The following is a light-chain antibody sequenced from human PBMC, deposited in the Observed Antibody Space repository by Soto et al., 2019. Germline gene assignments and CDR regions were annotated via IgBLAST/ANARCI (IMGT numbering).Light chain of an antibody. CDR1: SSDVGGYDY. CDR3: SSYTSSITLGV. V-gene: IGLV2-14*01. Sequence: QSVLTQPASVSGSPGQWLTISCTGNSSDVGGYDYVSWYQQHPGKAPKLMIYDVSNRPSGVSNRFSGSKSGNTASLTISGLQDEDEADYYCSSYTSSITLGVFGTGTKVTVL. CDR2: DVS. J-gene: IGLJ1*01.